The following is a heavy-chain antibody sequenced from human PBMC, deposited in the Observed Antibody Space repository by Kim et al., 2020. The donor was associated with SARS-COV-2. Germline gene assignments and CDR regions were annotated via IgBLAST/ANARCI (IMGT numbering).Heavy chain of an antibody. J-gene: IGHJ3*02. V-gene: IGHV3-23*01. CDR1: GFTFSSYA. CDR3: AKGDLSYGDYVVGAFDI. Sequence: GGSLRLSCAASGFTFSSYAMSWVRQAPGKGLEWVSAISGSGGSTYYADSVKGRFTISRDNSKNTLYLQMNSLRAEDTAVYYCAKGDLSYGDYVVGAFDIWGQGTMVTVSS. D-gene: IGHD4-17*01. CDR2: ISGSGGST.